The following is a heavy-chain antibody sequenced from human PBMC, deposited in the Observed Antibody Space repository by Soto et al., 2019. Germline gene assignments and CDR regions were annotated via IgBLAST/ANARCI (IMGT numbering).Heavy chain of an antibody. CDR2: IYPGDSDT. Sequence: GESLKISCKGSGYSFTSYWIGWVRQMPGKGLEGMGIIYPGDSDTRYSPSFQGQVTISAEKSISPAYLQWSSLKASDTAMYYCARSVVPASGDNWFDPWGQGTLVTVSS. J-gene: IGHJ5*02. CDR1: GYSFTSYW. V-gene: IGHV5-51*01. CDR3: ARSVVPASGDNWFDP. D-gene: IGHD2-2*01.